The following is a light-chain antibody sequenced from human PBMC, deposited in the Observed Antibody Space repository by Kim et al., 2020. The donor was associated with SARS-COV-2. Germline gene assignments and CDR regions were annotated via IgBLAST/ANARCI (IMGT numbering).Light chain of an antibody. Sequence: DIQMTQSPSPLSASVGDTVTITCRASHTINTWLAWYQQKPGKAPKFLIQKASTLYSGVPSRFSGSGSGTEFNLTISSLQPDDFATYYCQQHNSYPDTFGQGTKLEI. CDR2: KAS. J-gene: IGKJ2*01. CDR3: QQHNSYPDT. V-gene: IGKV1-5*03. CDR1: HTINTW.